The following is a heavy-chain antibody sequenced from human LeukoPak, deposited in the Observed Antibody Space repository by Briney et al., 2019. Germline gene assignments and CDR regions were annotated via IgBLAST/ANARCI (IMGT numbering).Heavy chain of an antibody. CDR2: IYYSGST. CDR3: ARDRNYYYMDV. V-gene: IGHV4-59*11. Sequence: SETLSLTCTVSGGSISSHYWSWIRQPPGKGLEWIGYIYYSGSTYYNPSLKSRVTISVDTSKNQFSLKLSSVTAADTAVYYCARDRNYYYMDVWGKGTTVTVSS. J-gene: IGHJ6*03. CDR1: GGSISSHY.